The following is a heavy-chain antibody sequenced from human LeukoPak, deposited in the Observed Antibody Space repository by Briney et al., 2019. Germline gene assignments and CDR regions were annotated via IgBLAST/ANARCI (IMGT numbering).Heavy chain of an antibody. V-gene: IGHV1-69-2*01. CDR2: VDPEDGET. CDR3: ATEFRYGSGSCPFDY. J-gene: IGHJ4*02. D-gene: IGHD3-10*01. CDR1: GYTFTDYY. Sequence: ASVKVSCKVSGYTFTDYYMHWVQQAPGKGLEWMGLVDPEDGETIYAEKFQGRVTITADTSTDTAYMELSSLGSEDTAVYYCATEFRYGSGSCPFDYWGQGTLVTVSS.